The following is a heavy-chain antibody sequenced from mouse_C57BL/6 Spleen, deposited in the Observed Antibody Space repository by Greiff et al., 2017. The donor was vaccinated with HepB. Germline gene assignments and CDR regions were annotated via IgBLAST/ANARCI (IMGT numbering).Heavy chain of an antibody. CDR1: GYTFTSYW. D-gene: IGHD2-3*01. J-gene: IGHJ2*01. V-gene: IGHV1-59*01. CDR2: IDPSDSYT. CDR3: ARSRDGYYAFDY. Sequence: QVQLQQPGAELVRPGTSVKLSCKASGYTFTSYWMHWVKQRPGQGLEWIGVIDPSDSYTNYNQKFKGKATLTVDTSASTAYMQLSSLTSEDSAVYYCARSRDGYYAFDYWGQGTTLTVSS.